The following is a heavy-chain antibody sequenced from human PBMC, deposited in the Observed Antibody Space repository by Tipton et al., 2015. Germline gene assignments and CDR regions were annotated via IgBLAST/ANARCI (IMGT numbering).Heavy chain of an antibody. D-gene: IGHD5-12*01. CDR2: IYYSGIT. CDR1: GGSIRSGAYY. V-gene: IGHV4-31*03. CDR3: ARDSGYGTVAH. J-gene: IGHJ5*02. Sequence: TLSLTCTVSGGSIRSGAYYWSWIRQHPGKGLEWIGYIYYSGITYYNPSLTSRVTISVDTSKNQFSLKLTSVTAADTAVYYCARDSGYGTVAHWGRGSLVTVSS.